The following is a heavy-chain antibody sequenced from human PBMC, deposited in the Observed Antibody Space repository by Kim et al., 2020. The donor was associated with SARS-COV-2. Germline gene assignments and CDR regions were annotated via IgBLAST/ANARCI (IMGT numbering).Heavy chain of an antibody. CDR3: ARYLGYGDFDY. Sequence: GGSLRLSCAASGFTFSSYAMHWVRQAPGKGLEWVAVISYDGSNKYYADSVKGRFTISRDNSKNTLYLQMNSLRAEDTAVYYCARYLGYGDFDYWGQGTLVTVSS. CDR2: ISYDGSNK. J-gene: IGHJ4*02. V-gene: IGHV3-30-3*01. D-gene: IGHD4-17*01. CDR1: GFTFSSYA.